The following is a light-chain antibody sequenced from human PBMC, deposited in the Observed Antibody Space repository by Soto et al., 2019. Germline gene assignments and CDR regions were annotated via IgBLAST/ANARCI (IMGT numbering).Light chain of an antibody. CDR1: DIGSKS. Sequence: SYELTQPPSVSVAPGQTARITCGGNDIGSKSVHWYQQKPGQAPVLVVYDDSDRPSGSPERFSGSNSGNTATLTISRVEAGDEADYYCQAWHSSSDLFGGGTKLTVL. V-gene: IGLV3-21*02. CDR2: DDS. J-gene: IGLJ2*01. CDR3: QAWHSSSDL.